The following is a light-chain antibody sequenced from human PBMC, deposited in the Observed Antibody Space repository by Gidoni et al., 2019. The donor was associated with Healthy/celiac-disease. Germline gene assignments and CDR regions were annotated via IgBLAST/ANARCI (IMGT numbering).Light chain of an antibody. V-gene: IGKV1-39*01. J-gene: IGKJ1*01. CDR2: AAS. CDR1: QSISSY. CDR3: QQSYSTPRT. Sequence: QMTQCPSSLSASGGDRVTITCRASQSISSYLNWYQQKPGKAPKLLIYAASSLQSGVPSRFSGSGSGTDFTLTISSLQPEDFATYYCQQSYSTPRTFGQGTKVEIK.